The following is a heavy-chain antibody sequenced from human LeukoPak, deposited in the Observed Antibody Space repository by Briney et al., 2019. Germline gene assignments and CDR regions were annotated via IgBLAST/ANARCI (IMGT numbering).Heavy chain of an antibody. CDR2: INHSGST. Sequence: PSETLSLNCAVYGGSFSGYYWSWIRQPPGKGLEWIGEINHSGSTNYNPSLKSRVTISVDTSKNQFSLKLSSVTAADTAVYYCARGRGAARPVDYWGQGTLVTVSS. CDR3: ARGRGAARPVDY. J-gene: IGHJ4*02. CDR1: GGSFSGYY. D-gene: IGHD6-6*01. V-gene: IGHV4-34*01.